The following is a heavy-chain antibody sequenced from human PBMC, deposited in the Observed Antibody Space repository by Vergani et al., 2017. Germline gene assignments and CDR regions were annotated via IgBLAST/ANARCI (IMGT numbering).Heavy chain of an antibody. J-gene: IGHJ6*03. CDR3: ASTYIVNYYYYMDV. CDR2: IYHSGST. V-gene: IGHV4-30-2*01. CDR1: GGSISSGGYS. Sequence: QLQLQESGSGLVKPSQTLSLTCAVPGGSISSGGYSWSWIRQPPGKGLEWIGYIYHSGSTYYNPSLKSRVTISVDRSKNQFSLKLSSVTAADTAVYYCASTYIVNYYYYMDVWGKGTTVTVSS. D-gene: IGHD2-15*01.